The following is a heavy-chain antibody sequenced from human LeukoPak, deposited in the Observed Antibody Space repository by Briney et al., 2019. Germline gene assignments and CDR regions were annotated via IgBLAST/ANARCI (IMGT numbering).Heavy chain of an antibody. Sequence: GGSLRLSCAASGFTFSNYAMSWVRQAPGKGLEWVSAISGSGGETYYAESVKGRFTISRDNSKNTLYVQMNSLRAEDTALYYCAKENPHNDYWGQGTLVTVSS. CDR3: AKENPHNDY. J-gene: IGHJ4*02. CDR1: GFTFSNYA. V-gene: IGHV3-23*01. CDR2: ISGSGGET.